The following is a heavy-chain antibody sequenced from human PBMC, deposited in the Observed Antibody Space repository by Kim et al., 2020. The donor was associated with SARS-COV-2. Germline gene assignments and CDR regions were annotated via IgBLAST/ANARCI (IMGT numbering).Heavy chain of an antibody. V-gene: IGHV3-21*01. CDR1: GFTFSSYS. J-gene: IGHJ4*02. D-gene: IGHD2-15*01. CDR2: ISSSSGYI. CDR3: ARGYGRGDPDY. Sequence: GGSLRLSCAASGFTFSSYSMNWVRQAPGKGLEWVSSISSSSGYIYYADSVKGRFTISRDNAKNSLYLQMNSLRAEDTAVYYCARGYGRGDPDYWGQGTLVTVSS.